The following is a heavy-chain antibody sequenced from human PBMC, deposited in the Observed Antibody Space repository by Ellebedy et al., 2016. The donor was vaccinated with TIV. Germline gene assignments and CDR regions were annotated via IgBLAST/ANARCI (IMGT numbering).Heavy chain of an antibody. J-gene: IGHJ5*02. Sequence: ASVKVSCXASGYTFTGYYMHWVRQAPGQGLEWMGWINPNSGGTNYAQRFQGRVTMTRDTSISTAYMELSRLRSDDTAVYYCARDRAVAGRYNWFDPWGQGTLVTVSS. V-gene: IGHV1-2*02. CDR3: ARDRAVAGRYNWFDP. D-gene: IGHD6-19*01. CDR2: INPNSGGT. CDR1: GYTFTGYY.